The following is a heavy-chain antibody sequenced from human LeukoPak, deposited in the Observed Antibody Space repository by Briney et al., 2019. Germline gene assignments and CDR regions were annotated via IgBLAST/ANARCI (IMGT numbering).Heavy chain of an antibody. V-gene: IGHV3-23*01. J-gene: IGHJ4*02. CDR1: GFTFSTFA. D-gene: IGHD2-8*02. Sequence: PGGSLRHSCAASGFTFSTFAMIWVRQPPGKGLEWVSSIFPSGGEIHYADSVRGRFTISRDNSKSTLSLQMNSLRAEDTAIYYCATYRQVLLPFESWGQGTLVTASS. CDR2: IFPSGGEI. CDR3: ATYRQVLLPFES.